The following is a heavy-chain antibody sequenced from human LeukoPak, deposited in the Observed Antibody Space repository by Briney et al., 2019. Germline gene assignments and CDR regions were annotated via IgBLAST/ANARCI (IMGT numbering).Heavy chain of an antibody. V-gene: IGHV3-11*04. Sequence: SGNVNYYADSVKGRFTISRDNAKNSLYLQMTSLRAEDTAVYYCARDPAYGSGSYPFNWFDPWGQGTLVTVSS. CDR2: SGNVN. D-gene: IGHD3-10*01. J-gene: IGHJ5*02. CDR3: ARDPAYGSGSYPFNWFDP.